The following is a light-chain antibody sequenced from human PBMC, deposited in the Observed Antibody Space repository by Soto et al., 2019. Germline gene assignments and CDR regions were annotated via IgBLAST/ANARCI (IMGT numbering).Light chain of an antibody. CDR3: CSYAGSSTYVV. CDR2: EGS. Sequence: QSALTQPASVSGSPGQSISISCTGTSSDVGSYNPVSWYQQHPGKAPKLMIYEGSKRPSGVSNRVSGSKSGNTASLTIAGLQAKDEADYYCCSYAGSSTYVVFGGGTKLTVL. J-gene: IGLJ2*01. CDR1: SSDVGSYNP. V-gene: IGLV2-23*01.